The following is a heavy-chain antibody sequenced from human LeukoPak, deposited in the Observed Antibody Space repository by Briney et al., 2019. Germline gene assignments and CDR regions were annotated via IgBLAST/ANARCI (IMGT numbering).Heavy chain of an antibody. D-gene: IGHD6-13*01. CDR3: ARDGGSSWFRDYYYYGMDV. J-gene: IGHJ6*02. CDR2: ISYDGSNK. V-gene: IGHV3-30-3*01. Sequence: PGGSLRLSCAASGFTFSSYAMHWVRQAPGKGLEWVAVISYDGSNKYYADSVKGRFTISRDNSKNTLYLQMNSLRAEDTAVYYCARDGGSSWFRDYYYYGMDVWGQGTTVTVSS. CDR1: GFTFSSYA.